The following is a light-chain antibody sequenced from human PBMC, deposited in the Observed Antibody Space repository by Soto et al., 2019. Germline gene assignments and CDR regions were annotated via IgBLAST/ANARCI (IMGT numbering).Light chain of an antibody. CDR2: SAS. CDR3: QQYGYSPGLA. J-gene: IGKJ4*01. V-gene: IGKV3-20*01. CDR1: QSVSGDY. Sequence: DIVMTQPPLSLQVTPGEPASNSCRAIQSVSGDYLAWYQQKPGQAPRLLIYSASSRATGIPDRFSGSGSGTDFTLTISRLEPEDFAVYYCQQYGYSPGLACGGGTKVDVK.